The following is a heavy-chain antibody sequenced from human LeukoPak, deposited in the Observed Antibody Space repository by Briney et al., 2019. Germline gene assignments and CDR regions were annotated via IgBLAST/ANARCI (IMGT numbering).Heavy chain of an antibody. V-gene: IGHV3-23*01. J-gene: IGHJ4*02. D-gene: IGHD6-19*01. Sequence: GSVRLSCAASGFTFRTYAMSWVRQAPGKGLEWVSGIGGSGDRTYYADSVKGRYTISRDNSKNTLYLQMNSLSAEDTAVYYCAKERSSGWPFDYWGQGTLATVSS. CDR1: GFTFRTYA. CDR3: AKERSSGWPFDY. CDR2: IGGSGDRT.